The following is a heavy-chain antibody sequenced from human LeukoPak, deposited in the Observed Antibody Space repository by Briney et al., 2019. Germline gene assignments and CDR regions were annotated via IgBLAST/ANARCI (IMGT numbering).Heavy chain of an antibody. CDR1: GGSISSGDYY. V-gene: IGHV4-30-4*08. J-gene: IGHJ3*02. CDR3: ARVPQFPSFIVVVPAANAFDI. D-gene: IGHD2-2*01. Sequence: PQTLSLTCTVSGGSISSGDYYWSWIRQPPGKGLEWIGYIYYSGSTYYNPSLKSRVTISVDTSKNQFSLKLSSVTAADTAVYYCARVPQFPSFIVVVPAANAFDIWGQGTMVTVSS. CDR2: IYYSGST.